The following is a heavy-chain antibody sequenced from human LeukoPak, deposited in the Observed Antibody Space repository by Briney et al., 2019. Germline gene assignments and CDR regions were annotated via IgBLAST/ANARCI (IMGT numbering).Heavy chain of an antibody. Sequence: GTSLRLSCAASGFTFSNFAMHWVRQAPGKGLERVAVISHDGSRIYYADSVKGRFTISRDNSKNLLSLQMNSLRAEDTAVYYCAKDEGTWAAAGTYFDYWGQGTLVTVSS. J-gene: IGHJ4*02. CDR3: AKDEGTWAAAGTYFDY. CDR2: ISHDGSRI. V-gene: IGHV3-30*04. D-gene: IGHD6-13*01. CDR1: GFTFSNFA.